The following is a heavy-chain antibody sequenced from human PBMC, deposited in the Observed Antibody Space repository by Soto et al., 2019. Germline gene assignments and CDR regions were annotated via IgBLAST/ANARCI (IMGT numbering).Heavy chain of an antibody. V-gene: IGHV1-8*02. CDR3: VRNLNGFDP. Sequence: QVQLVQSGAEVKKPGASVKVSCTTSGYTFTTYDINWVRQATGQGFEWMGWMNPNSGNTGYAQKFQGRVTMTRDTSISTAYMELSSLRSEDMAVYYCVRNLNGFDPWGQGTLVTVSS. CDR1: GYTFTTYD. CDR2: MNPNSGNT. J-gene: IGHJ5*02.